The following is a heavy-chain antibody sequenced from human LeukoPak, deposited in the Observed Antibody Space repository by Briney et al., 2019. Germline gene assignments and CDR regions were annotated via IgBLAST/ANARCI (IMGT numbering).Heavy chain of an antibody. J-gene: IGHJ5*02. CDR1: GGSFSGYY. D-gene: IGHD5-18*01. CDR3: ARAAWIQLSGTETNWFDP. CDR2: INHSGST. Sequence: SETLSLTCAVYGGSFSGYYWSWIRQPPGKGLEWIGEINHSGSTNYNPSLKSRVTISVDTSKNQFSLKLSSVTAADTAVYYCARAAWIQLSGTETNWFDPWGQGTLVTVSS. V-gene: IGHV4-34*01.